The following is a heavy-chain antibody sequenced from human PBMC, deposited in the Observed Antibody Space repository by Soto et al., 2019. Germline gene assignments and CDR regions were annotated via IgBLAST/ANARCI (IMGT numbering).Heavy chain of an antibody. CDR3: ARDRMVRGVAPGYYYYYGMDV. Sequence: QVQLQESGPGLVKPSETLSLTCTVSGGSISSYYWSWIRQPAGKGLEWIGRIYTSGSTNYNPSLKSRVTMSVDTSKNQFSLKLSSVTAADTAVYYCARDRMVRGVAPGYYYYYGMDVWGQGTTVTVSS. CDR2: IYTSGST. CDR1: GGSISSYY. J-gene: IGHJ6*02. V-gene: IGHV4-4*07. D-gene: IGHD3-10*01.